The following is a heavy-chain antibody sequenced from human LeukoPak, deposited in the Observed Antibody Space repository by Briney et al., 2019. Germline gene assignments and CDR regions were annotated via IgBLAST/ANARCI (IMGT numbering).Heavy chain of an antibody. D-gene: IGHD3-3*01. CDR2: FDPEDGET. V-gene: IGHV1-24*01. CDR3: ATAYDSRFLEWLSAPNAFDI. CDR1: GYTLTELS. J-gene: IGHJ3*02. Sequence: ASVKVSCKVSGYTLTELSMHWVRQAPGKGLEWMGGFDPEDGETIYAQRFQGRVTMTEDTSTDTAYMELSSLRSEDTAVYYCATAYDSRFLEWLSAPNAFDIWGQGTMVTVSS.